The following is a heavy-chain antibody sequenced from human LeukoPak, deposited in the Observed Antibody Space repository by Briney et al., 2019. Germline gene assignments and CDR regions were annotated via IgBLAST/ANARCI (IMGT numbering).Heavy chain of an antibody. J-gene: IGHJ4*02. CDR1: GFTFNSYA. V-gene: IGHV3-43*02. Sequence: GGSLRLSCAASGFTFNSYAMSWVRQAPEKGLEWVATISGSGGGTYYADSVKGRFTISRDNSKNSLYLQMNSLRTEDTALYYCAKALYYYDSSGSHGVDYWGQGTLVTVSS. D-gene: IGHD3-22*01. CDR2: ISGSGGGT. CDR3: AKALYYYDSSGSHGVDY.